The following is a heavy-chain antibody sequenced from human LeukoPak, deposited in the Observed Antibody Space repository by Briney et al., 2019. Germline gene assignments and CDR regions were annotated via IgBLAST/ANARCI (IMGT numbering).Heavy chain of an antibody. CDR1: GFTFSSYS. J-gene: IGHJ4*02. CDR2: ISSSSSYI. CDR3: AKYGTVIY. V-gene: IGHV3-21*04. D-gene: IGHD2-21*01. Sequence: GGSLRLSCAASGFTFSSYSMNWVRQAPGKGLEWVSSISSSSSYIYYADSVKGRFTISRDNSKNTLYLQMNSLRAEDTAVYYCAKYGTVIYWGQGTLVTVSS.